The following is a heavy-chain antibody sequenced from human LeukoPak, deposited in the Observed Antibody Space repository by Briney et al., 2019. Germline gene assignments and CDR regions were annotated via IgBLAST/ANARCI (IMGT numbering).Heavy chain of an antibody. V-gene: IGHV3-21*01. Sequence: KSGGSLRLSCAASGFTFSSYSMNWVRQAPGKGLEWVSSISSTGSYIYYADSVKGRFTNSRDNAKNSLYLQMNSLRAEDTAVYYCAREMAVAGWYFDLWGRGTLVTVSS. D-gene: IGHD6-19*01. J-gene: IGHJ2*01. CDR3: AREMAVAGWYFDL. CDR1: GFTFSSYS. CDR2: ISSTGSYI.